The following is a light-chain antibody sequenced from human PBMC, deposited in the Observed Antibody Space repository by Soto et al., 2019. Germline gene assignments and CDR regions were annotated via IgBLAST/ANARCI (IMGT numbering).Light chain of an antibody. CDR1: NSDVGGYNY. CDR2: EVS. J-gene: IGLJ1*01. Sequence: QYALTEPCSLSGSPGQSITISCTGTNSDVGGYNYVSWYQQHPGKAPKLMIYEVSNRPSGVSNRFSGSKSGNTASLTISGLQAEDEADYYCSSYTSSSTTWVFGTGTKVTV. CDR3: SSYTSSSTTWV. V-gene: IGLV2-14*01.